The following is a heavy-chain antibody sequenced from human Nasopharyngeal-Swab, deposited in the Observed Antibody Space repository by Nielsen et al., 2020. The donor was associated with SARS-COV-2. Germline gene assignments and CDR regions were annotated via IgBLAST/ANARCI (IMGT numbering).Heavy chain of an antibody. CDR2: ISSSSSTI. J-gene: IGHJ6*02. CDR3: EREPAARPPAPDYYYYYGMDV. Sequence: GESLKISCAASGFTFSSYSMNWVRQAPGKGLEWVSYISSSSSTIYYADSVKGRFTISRDNAKNSLYLQMNSLRDEDTAVYYCEREPAARPPAPDYYYYYGMDVWGQGTTVTVSS. CDR1: GFTFSSYS. V-gene: IGHV3-48*02. D-gene: IGHD6-6*01.